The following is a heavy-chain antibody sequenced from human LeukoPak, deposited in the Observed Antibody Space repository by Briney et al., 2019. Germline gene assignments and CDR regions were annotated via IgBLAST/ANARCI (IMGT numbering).Heavy chain of an antibody. CDR3: ARSYDY. J-gene: IGHJ4*02. CDR2: IWYDGSNK. Sequence: PGGSLRLSRAASGFTFSSYGMHWVRQAPGKGLEWVAVIWYDGSNKYYADSVKGRFTISRDNSKNTLCLQMNSLRAEDTAVYYCARSYDYWGQGTLVTVSS. V-gene: IGHV3-33*01. CDR1: GFTFSSYG.